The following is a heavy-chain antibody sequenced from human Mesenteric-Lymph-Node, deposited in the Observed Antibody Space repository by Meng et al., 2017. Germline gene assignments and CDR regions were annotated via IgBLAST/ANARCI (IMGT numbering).Heavy chain of an antibody. V-gene: IGHV4-34*01. D-gene: IGHD2-15*01. CDR3: ARRCGASAYNWFDP. Sequence: QHQQGGPGLLNPSATLPLTFAGYGGSFSGYYWSGIRQPPGKGLEWIGEINHSGSTNYNPSLKSRVTISVDTSKNQFSLKLSSVTAADTAVYYCARRCGASAYNWFDPWGQGTLVTVSS. CDR1: GGSFSGYY. J-gene: IGHJ5*02. CDR2: INHSGST.